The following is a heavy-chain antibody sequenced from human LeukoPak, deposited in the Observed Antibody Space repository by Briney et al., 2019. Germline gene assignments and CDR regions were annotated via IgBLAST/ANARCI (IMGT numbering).Heavy chain of an antibody. CDR2: IRYDGSNK. CDR1: GFTFSGYG. D-gene: IGHD5-24*01. J-gene: IGHJ4*02. V-gene: IGHV3-30*02. CDR3: ARLATHGDY. Sequence: PGGSLRLSCAASGFTFSGYGMHWVRQAPGKGLEWVAFIRYDGSNKYYAESVKGRFTISRDNSKNTLYLQMNSLRAEDTAVYYCARLATHGDYWGQGTLVTVSS.